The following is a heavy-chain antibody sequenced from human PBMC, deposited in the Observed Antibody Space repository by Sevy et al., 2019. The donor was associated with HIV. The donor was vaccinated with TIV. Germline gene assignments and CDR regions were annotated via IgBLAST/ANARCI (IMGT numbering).Heavy chain of an antibody. D-gene: IGHD3-3*01. CDR1: GFTLSTYG. CDR2: ISHDGIIE. CDR3: SKLGGAGLEEYYGMDV. Sequence: GGSLRLSCAASGFTLSTYGMHWVRQARGKGLEWVAVISHDGIIEYYADSVKGRFTISRDNSKNTLYMQMNRLRPEDTAVYYCSKLGGAGLEEYYGMDVWGQGTTVTVSS. V-gene: IGHV3-30*18. J-gene: IGHJ6*02.